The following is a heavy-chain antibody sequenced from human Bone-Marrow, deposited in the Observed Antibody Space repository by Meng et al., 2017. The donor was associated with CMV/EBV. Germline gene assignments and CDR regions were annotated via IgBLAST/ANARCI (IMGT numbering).Heavy chain of an antibody. D-gene: IGHD4-11*01. CDR3: AREPPTVTTPIIYYYGMDV. J-gene: IGHJ6*02. CDR2: IHPIPGST. Sequence: ASVKVSCKASGYTFTDYYMHWVRQAPGQGLEWLGIIHPIPGSTIYAQKFQGRVTVTRDTSTSTVYMEMSSLRSEDTAVYYCAREPPTVTTPIIYYYGMDVWGQGTTVTVSS. CDR1: GYTFTDYY. V-gene: IGHV1-46*01.